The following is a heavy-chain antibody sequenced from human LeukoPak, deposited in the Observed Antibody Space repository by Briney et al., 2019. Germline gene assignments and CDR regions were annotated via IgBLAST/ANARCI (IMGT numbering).Heavy chain of an antibody. V-gene: IGHV3-30-3*01. D-gene: IGHD3-3*01. CDR1: GFTFSSYA. CDR3: ARENTYYDFWSGYPLDY. Sequence: GRSLRLSCAASGFTFSSYAMHWVRQAPGKGLEWVAVISYDGSNKYYADSVKGRFTISRDNSKNTLYLQMNSLRAEDTAVYYRARENTYYDFWSGYPLDYWGQGTLVTVSS. CDR2: ISYDGSNK. J-gene: IGHJ4*02.